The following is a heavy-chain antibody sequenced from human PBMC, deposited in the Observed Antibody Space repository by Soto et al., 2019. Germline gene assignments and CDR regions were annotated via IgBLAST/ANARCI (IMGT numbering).Heavy chain of an antibody. Sequence: EGALRLSCADSGFTFSSYEMNWVRQAPGKGLEWVSYISSSGTTIYYADSVKGRFTISRDNAENSLYLQMNSLRAEDTAVYYCAREGWNDVMGGFDYWGQGTLVTVSS. CDR3: AREGWNDVMGGFDY. J-gene: IGHJ4*02. V-gene: IGHV3-48*03. CDR2: ISSSGTTI. D-gene: IGHD1-1*01. CDR1: GFTFSSYE.